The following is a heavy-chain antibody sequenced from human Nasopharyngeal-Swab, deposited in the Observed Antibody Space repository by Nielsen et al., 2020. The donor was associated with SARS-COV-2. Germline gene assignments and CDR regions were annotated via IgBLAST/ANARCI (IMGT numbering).Heavy chain of an antibody. CDR1: GYTFTSYG. J-gene: IGHJ6*03. V-gene: IGHV1-18*01. D-gene: IGHD6-6*01. Sequence: ASVKISCKASGYTFTSYGISCVRHAPGQGLEWMGSISDYNGNTNYAQKLQGRVTMTTDTSTSTAYKELRSLRSDDTAVYYCARDRLRYYYNYDYMDVWGKGTTVTVSS. CDR2: ISDYNGNT. CDR3: ARDRLRYYYNYDYMDV.